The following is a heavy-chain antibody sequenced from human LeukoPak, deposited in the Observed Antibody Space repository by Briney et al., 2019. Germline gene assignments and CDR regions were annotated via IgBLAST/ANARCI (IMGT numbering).Heavy chain of an antibody. J-gene: IGHJ6*02. CDR1: GFTFSSYV. CDR2: IQYDGSNT. D-gene: IGHD3-22*01. V-gene: IGHV3-30*02. CDR3: AKDYYDSSGYYYYYGMDV. Sequence: GGSLRLSCAASGFTFSSYVMHWVRQAPGKGLEWVAFIQYDGSNTYYADSVKGRFTISRDNSKNTLYLQMNSLRAEDTAVYYCAKDYYDSSGYYYYYGMDVWGQGTTVTVSS.